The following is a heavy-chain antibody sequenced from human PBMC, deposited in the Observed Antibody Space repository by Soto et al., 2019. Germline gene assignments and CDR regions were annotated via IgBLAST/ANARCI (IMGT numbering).Heavy chain of an antibody. Sequence: QITLMAPGPTLVRPTQTLTLTFTFSGFSLTTGGMGVGWIRQPPGNALVWLASIYWNDDKHYSPSLKSRFSITTDPCNNQVVLTVTNMDPVDTATYYCAYNPRYYSVSRGHKAGAFDIWGQGTLVTVSS. CDR1: GFSLTTGGMG. D-gene: IGHD3-22*01. CDR3: AYNPRYYSVSRGHKAGAFDI. J-gene: IGHJ3*02. V-gene: IGHV2-5*01. CDR2: IYWNDDK.